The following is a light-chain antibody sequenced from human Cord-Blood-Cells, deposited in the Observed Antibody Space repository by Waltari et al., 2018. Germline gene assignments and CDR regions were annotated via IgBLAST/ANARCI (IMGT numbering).Light chain of an antibody. V-gene: IGKV4-1*01. CDR2: WAS. CDR1: QSVLYSSNNKNY. Sequence: DIVMTQSPHSLAVSLGERATIYCQSSQSVLYSSNNKNYLAWYQQKPGQPPKLLIYWASTRESGVPDRFSGSGSGTDFTLTISSLQAEDVAVYYCQQYYSTPPTFGQGTKVEIK. CDR3: QQYYSTPPT. J-gene: IGKJ1*01.